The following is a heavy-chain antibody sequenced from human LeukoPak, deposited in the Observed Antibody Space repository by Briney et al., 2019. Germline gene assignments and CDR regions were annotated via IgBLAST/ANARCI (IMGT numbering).Heavy chain of an antibody. CDR3: AKGNSGWSGWFDP. J-gene: IGHJ5*02. V-gene: IGHV3-23*01. CDR1: GFTFRSYS. D-gene: IGHD6-19*01. CDR2: ISGSGGGT. Sequence: GGSLRLSCAASGFTFRSYSVNWVRQAPGKGLEWVSAISGSGGGTYYADSVKGRFTISRDNSKNTLYLQMNSLRAEDTAVYYCAKGNSGWSGWFDPWGQGTLVTVSS.